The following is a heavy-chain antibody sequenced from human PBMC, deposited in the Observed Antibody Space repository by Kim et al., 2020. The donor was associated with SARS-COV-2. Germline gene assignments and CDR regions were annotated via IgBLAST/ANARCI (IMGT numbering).Heavy chain of an antibody. D-gene: IGHD6-13*01. CDR3: AKWGSGIVAAAGDYYGMDV. Sequence: RFTISRDNSKNPLYMQMNSLRAEDTAVYYCAKWGSGIVAAAGDYYGMDVWGQGTTVTVSS. J-gene: IGHJ6*02. V-gene: IGHV3-23*01.